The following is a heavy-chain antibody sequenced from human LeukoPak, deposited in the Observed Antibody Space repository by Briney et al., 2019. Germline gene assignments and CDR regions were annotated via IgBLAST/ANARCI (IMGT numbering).Heavy chain of an antibody. J-gene: IGHJ4*02. CDR1: GYTFTGYY. V-gene: IGHV1-2*02. CDR2: INPNSGGT. D-gene: IGHD6-19*01. CDR3: ATLVIAVAGGFGDY. Sequence: ASVKVSCKASGYTFTGYYMHWVRQAPGQGLEWMGWINPNSGGTNYAQKFQGRVTMTRDTSISTGYMELSRLRSDDTAVYYCATLVIAVAGGFGDYWDQGTLVTVSS.